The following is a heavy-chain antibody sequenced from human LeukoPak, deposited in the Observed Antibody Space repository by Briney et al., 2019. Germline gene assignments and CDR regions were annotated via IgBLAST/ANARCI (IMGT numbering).Heavy chain of an antibody. Sequence: ASVKVSCKASGYTFTGYYMHWVRQAPGQGLEWMGWINPNSGNTGYAQKFQGRVTMTRNTSISTAYMELSSLTSDDTAVYYCARAPPMIVVSTTYYYYMDVWGKGTTVTISS. CDR3: ARAPPMIVVSTTYYYYMDV. V-gene: IGHV1-8*02. D-gene: IGHD3-22*01. J-gene: IGHJ6*03. CDR2: INPNSGNT. CDR1: GYTFTGYY.